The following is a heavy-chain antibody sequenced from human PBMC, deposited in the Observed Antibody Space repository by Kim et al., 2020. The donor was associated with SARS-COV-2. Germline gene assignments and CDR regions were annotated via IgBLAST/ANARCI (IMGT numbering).Heavy chain of an antibody. CDR2: IYWNDDK. J-gene: IGHJ3*02. D-gene: IGHD3-3*01. Sequence: SGPTLVKPTQTLTLTCTFSGFSLSTSGVGVGWIRQPPGKALEWLALIYWNDDKRYSPSLKSRLTITKDTSKNQVVLTMTNMDPVDTATYYCAHGRITIFGVVTHPLWITFDIWGQGTMVTVSS. CDR1: GFSLSTSGVG. CDR3: AHGRITIFGVVTHPLWITFDI. V-gene: IGHV2-5*01.